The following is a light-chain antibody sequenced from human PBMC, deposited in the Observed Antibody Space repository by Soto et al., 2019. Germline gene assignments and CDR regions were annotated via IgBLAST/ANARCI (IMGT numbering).Light chain of an antibody. Sequence: QAVVTQEPSLTVSPGGTVTLTCGSNTGAVTTGHYPYWFQQKPGQAPITLIYDTNNKHSRTPARFSGSLLGGKAALTLSGAQSEDEADYYCLLFYRGVGVFGGGTKLTVL. CDR1: TGAVTTGHY. CDR2: DTN. CDR3: LLFYRGVGV. V-gene: IGLV7-46*01. J-gene: IGLJ3*02.